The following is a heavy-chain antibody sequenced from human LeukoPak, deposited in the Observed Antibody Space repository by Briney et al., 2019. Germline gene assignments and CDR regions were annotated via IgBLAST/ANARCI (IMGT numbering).Heavy chain of an antibody. CDR2: TSSSGYT. CDR1: GFTFSDYY. Sequence: GGSLRLSCAASGFTFSDYYMSWIRQAPGKGLDWVSYTSSSGYTYYADSVKGRFTISRDNAKNSLYLQMNSLRAEDTAVYYCAKDGAADDFWSGYYVDSWGQGTLATVSS. J-gene: IGHJ4*02. D-gene: IGHD3-3*01. CDR3: AKDGAADDFWSGYYVDS. V-gene: IGHV3-11*06.